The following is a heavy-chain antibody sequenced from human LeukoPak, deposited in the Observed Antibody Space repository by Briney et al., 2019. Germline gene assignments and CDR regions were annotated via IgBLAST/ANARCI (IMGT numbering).Heavy chain of an antibody. Sequence: GGSLRLSCAASGFIFSSFSLNWVRQAPGKGLEWVSSISGSSTYIYYADSVKGRFTISRDNAENSLYLQMNSLRAEDTAIYYCARCSGWAFKNWGQGTLVTVSS. J-gene: IGHJ4*02. V-gene: IGHV3-21*01. CDR2: ISGSSTYI. CDR1: GFIFSSFS. D-gene: IGHD6-19*01. CDR3: ARCSGWAFKN.